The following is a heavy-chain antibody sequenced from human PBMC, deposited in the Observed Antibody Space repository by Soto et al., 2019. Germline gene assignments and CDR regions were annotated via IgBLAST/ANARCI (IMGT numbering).Heavy chain of an antibody. CDR1: GGSIISYY. CDR3: AREEYDFWSGSFYGMDV. CDR2: IYTSGST. V-gene: IGHV4-4*07. Sequence: SATLSLTCTCSGGSIISYYWSWIRQPAGKGLEWIGRIYTSGSTNYNPSLKSRVTMSVDTSKNQFSLKLSSVTAADTAVYYCAREEYDFWSGSFYGMDVWGKGTTVTV. J-gene: IGHJ6*04. D-gene: IGHD3-3*01.